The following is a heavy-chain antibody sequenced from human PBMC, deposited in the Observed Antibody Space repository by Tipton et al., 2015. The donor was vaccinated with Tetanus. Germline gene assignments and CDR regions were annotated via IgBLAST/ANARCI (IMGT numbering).Heavy chain of an antibody. V-gene: IGHV4-34*01. D-gene: IGHD4-17*01. CDR3: ARAVTDYGDYVFFDY. CDR1: GGSFSGYY. Sequence: TLSLTCAVYGGSFSGYYWSWIRQPPGKGLEWIGEINHSGSTNYNPSLKSRVTISVDTSKNQFSLKLSSVTAADTAVYYCARAVTDYGDYVFFDYWGQGTLVTVSS. CDR2: INHSGST. J-gene: IGHJ4*02.